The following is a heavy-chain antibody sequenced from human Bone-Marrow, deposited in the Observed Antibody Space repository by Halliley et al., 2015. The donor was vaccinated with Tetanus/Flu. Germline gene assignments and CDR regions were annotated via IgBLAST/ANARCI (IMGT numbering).Heavy chain of an antibody. J-gene: IGHJ4*02. V-gene: IGHV3-53*01. CDR2: IYSGGRT. CDR3: ARVYYGDEFDY. Sequence: KGLGWVSVIYSGGRTYYADSVKGRFTISRDNSKNTLYLQMNSLRAEDTAVYYCARVYYGDEFDYWGQGTLVTVSS. D-gene: IGHD4-17*01.